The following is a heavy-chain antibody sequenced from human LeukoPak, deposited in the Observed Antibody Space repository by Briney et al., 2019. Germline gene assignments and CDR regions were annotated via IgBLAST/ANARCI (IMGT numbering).Heavy chain of an antibody. D-gene: IGHD6-19*01. Sequence: PSETLSLTCAVYGGSFSGYYWSWIRQPPGKGLEWIGEINHSGSTNYNPSLKSRVTISVVTSKNQFSLKLSSVTAADTAVYYCARGLGRERLVGSGWYYYNYWGQGTLVTVSS. CDR1: GGSFSGYY. V-gene: IGHV4-34*01. CDR2: INHSGST. J-gene: IGHJ4*02. CDR3: ARGLGRERLVGSGWYYYNY.